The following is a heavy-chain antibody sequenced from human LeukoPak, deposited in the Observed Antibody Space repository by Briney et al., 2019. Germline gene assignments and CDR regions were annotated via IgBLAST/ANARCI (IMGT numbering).Heavy chain of an antibody. D-gene: IGHD6-19*01. CDR1: GDSLSRHF. CDR3: ARNVGWYTHDS. V-gene: IGHV4-4*09. CDR2: IFGSGGT. J-gene: IGHJ4*02. Sequence: SETLSLTCSVSGDSLSRHFWSWIRQPPGKGLEWIGFIFGSGGTNYDPSLRSRVTISEDTSKNLFYLKLTSVTAADTAVYYCARNVGWYTHDSWGQGTLVTVSP.